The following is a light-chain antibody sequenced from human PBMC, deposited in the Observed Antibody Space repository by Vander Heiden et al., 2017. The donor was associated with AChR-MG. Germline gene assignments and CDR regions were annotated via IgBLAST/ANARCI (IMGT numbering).Light chain of an antibody. Sequence: DIQITQSPSSLSASVGDRVTITCRASQGISSYLNWYQQKPGKAPKLLIYAASSLQSGVPSRFSGSGSGTDFTLTISSLQPEDFATYYCQRSYSTRRKFGTGTKVEIK. CDR3: QRSYSTRRK. V-gene: IGKV1-39*01. CDR1: QGISSY. CDR2: AAS. J-gene: IGKJ1*01.